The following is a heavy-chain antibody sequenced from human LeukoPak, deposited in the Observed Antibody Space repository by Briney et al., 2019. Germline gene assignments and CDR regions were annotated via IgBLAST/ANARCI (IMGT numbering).Heavy chain of an antibody. J-gene: IGHJ1*01. D-gene: IGHD3-22*01. CDR2: ISYDGSNK. CDR1: GFTFSSYA. V-gene: IGHV3-30-3*01. CDR3: AREVSDYYDSSGYYYFQH. Sequence: GGSLRLSCAASGFTFSSYAMHWVRQAPGKGLEWVAVISYDGSNKYYADSVKGRFTISRDNSKNTLYLQMNSLRAEDTAVYYCAREVSDYYDSSGYYYFQHWGQGTLVTVSS.